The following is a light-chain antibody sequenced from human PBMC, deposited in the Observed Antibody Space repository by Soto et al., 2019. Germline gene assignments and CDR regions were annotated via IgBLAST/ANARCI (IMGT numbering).Light chain of an antibody. Sequence: DIQLTQSPSFLSASVGDRVTITCRASQGISSYLAWYQQTPGKAPKLLIYASSTLQSGVPSRFSGSGSGTEFTLTISNLQPEDFATYFCQQLNTFPITFGQGTLL. J-gene: IGKJ5*01. CDR3: QQLNTFPIT. CDR2: ASS. V-gene: IGKV1-9*01. CDR1: QGISSY.